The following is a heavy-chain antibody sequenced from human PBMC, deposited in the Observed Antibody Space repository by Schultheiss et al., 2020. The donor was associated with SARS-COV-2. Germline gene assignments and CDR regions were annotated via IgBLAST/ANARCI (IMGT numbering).Heavy chain of an antibody. V-gene: IGHV3-53*01. CDR2: IYSGGST. CDR3: ARGSTGNHYYDSRGPDDWFDP. CDR1: GFTFSSYA. J-gene: IGHJ5*02. D-gene: IGHD3-22*01. Sequence: GGSLRLSCAASGFTFSSYAMHWVRQAPGKGLEWVSVIYSGGSTYYADSVKGRFTISRDNSKNTLYLQMNSLRAEDTAVYYCARGSTGNHYYDSRGPDDWFDPWGEGTLVTV.